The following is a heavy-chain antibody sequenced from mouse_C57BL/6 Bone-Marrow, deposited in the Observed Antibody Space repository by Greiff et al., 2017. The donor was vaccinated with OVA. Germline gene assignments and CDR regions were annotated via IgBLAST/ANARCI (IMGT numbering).Heavy chain of an antibody. CDR1: GFTFSDYY. CDR3: ARGGWDWYFDV. D-gene: IGHD3-3*01. Sequence: EVKLVESEGGLVQPGSSMKLSCTASGFTFSDYYIAWVRQVPEKGLEWVANINYDGSSTYYLDSLKSRFIISRDNAKNILYLQMSSLKSEDTATYYCARGGWDWYFDVWGTGTTVTVSS. V-gene: IGHV5-16*01. CDR2: INYDGSST. J-gene: IGHJ1*03.